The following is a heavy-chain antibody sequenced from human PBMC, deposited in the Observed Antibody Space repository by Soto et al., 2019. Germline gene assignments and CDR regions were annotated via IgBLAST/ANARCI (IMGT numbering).Heavy chain of an antibody. CDR2: ISYDGSNK. CDR3: AREPTIVDYGGNSDLDY. Sequence: QVQLVESGGGVVQPGRSLRLSCAASGFTFSSYAMHWVRQAPGKGLEWVAVISYDGSNKYYADSVKGRFTISRDNSKNTPYLQMYSLRAEDTAVYYCAREPTIVDYGGNSDLDYWGQGTLVTVSS. D-gene: IGHD4-17*01. V-gene: IGHV3-30-3*01. J-gene: IGHJ4*02. CDR1: GFTFSSYA.